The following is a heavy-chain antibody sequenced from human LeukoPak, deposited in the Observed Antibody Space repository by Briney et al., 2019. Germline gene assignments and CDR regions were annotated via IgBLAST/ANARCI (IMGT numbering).Heavy chain of an antibody. D-gene: IGHD3-22*01. CDR1: GGSISSSIYY. CDR2: IYYSGTT. V-gene: IGHV4-39*07. Sequence: SETLSLTCTVSGGSISSSIYYWGWIRQPPGKGLEWIGSIYYSGTTYYNPSLKSRVTISVDTSKNQFSLKLSSVTAADTAVYYCARRSLYYYDSSGYYYDFSRRFDPWGQGTLVTVSS. J-gene: IGHJ5*02. CDR3: ARRSLYYYDSSGYYYDFSRRFDP.